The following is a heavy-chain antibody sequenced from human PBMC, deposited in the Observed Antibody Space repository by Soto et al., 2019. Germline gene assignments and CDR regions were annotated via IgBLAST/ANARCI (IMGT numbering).Heavy chain of an antibody. CDR3: ARDPGYYYDNSGLYGMDV. V-gene: IGHV3-30-3*01. CDR2: ISYDGSNK. CDR1: GFSFSSYA. Sequence: QGQLVESGGGVVQPGRSLRLSCAASGFSFSSYAMHWVRQAPGKGLEWVAVISYDGSNKYYADSVKGRFTISRDNSKNTLYLQMNSVRAEDTAVYYCARDPGYYYDNSGLYGMDVWGQGTTVT. D-gene: IGHD3-22*01. J-gene: IGHJ6*02.